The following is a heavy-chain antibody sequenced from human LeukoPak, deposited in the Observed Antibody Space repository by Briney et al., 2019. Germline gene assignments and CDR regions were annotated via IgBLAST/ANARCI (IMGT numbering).Heavy chain of an antibody. CDR2: INPNSGGT. CDR1: GYTFTGYY. Sequence: ASVKVSCKASGYTFTGYYMHWVRQAPGQGLEWMGWINPNSGGTNYAQKFQGRVTMTRDTSISTAYMELSRLRSDDTAVYYCARDLYIVGATTFDYWGQGTLVTVSS. D-gene: IGHD1-26*01. CDR3: ARDLYIVGATTFDY. J-gene: IGHJ4*02. V-gene: IGHV1-2*02.